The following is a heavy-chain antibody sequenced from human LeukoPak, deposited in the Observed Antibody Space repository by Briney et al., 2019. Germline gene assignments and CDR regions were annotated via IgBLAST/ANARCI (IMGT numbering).Heavy chain of an antibody. V-gene: IGHV4-59*01. J-gene: IGHJ4*02. CDR2: IYYSGST. CDR3: ARDRGYCSGGSCYRLFDY. Sequence: SETPSLTCTVSGGSISSYYWSWIRQPPGKGLEWIGYIYYSGSTNYNPSLKSRVTISVDTSKNQFSLKLSSVTAADTAVYYCARDRGYCSGGSCYRLFDYWGQGTLVTVSS. CDR1: GGSISSYY. D-gene: IGHD2-15*01.